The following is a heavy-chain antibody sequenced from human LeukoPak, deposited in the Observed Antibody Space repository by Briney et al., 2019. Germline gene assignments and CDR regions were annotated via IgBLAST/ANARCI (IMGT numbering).Heavy chain of an antibody. CDR3: ARDSGYCSSTSCPGSI. Sequence: ASVKVSCKASGYTFTSYAISWVRQAPGQGLEWMGGIIPIFGTANYAQKFQGRVTITADESTSTAYMELSSLRSEDTAVYYCARDSGYCSSTSCPGSIWGQGTMVTVSS. CDR1: GYTFTSYA. J-gene: IGHJ3*02. CDR2: IIPIFGTA. V-gene: IGHV1-69*13. D-gene: IGHD2-2*01.